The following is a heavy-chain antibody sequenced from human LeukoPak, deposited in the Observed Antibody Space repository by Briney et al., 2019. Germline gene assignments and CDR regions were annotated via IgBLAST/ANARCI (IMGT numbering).Heavy chain of an antibody. V-gene: IGHV4-59*01. CDR1: GGSISSYY. J-gene: IGHJ5*02. Sequence: SETLSLTCTVSGGSISSYYWSWIRQPPGKGLEWIGYIYYSGSTNYNPSLKSRVTISVDTSKNQLSLKLSTVTAADTAVYYCAREFVVGYCDSFGGFDPWGQGTLVTVSS. CDR3: AREFVVGYCDSFGGFDP. CDR2: IYYSGST. D-gene: IGHD4-17*01.